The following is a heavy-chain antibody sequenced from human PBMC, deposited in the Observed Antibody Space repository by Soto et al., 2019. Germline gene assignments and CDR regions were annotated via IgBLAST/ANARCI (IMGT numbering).Heavy chain of an antibody. CDR2: IDSDDGIT. V-gene: IGHV3-11*01. D-gene: IGHD3-22*01. Sequence: GGSLRLSCTASGFAFGDYYMSCIRQAPGKGLEWFSYIDSDDGITHYTDSVKGRFTISRDDAKKSLYLQMNSLRVEDTALYYCVRPYYSSSWFPFDRWGQGTLVNVSS. CDR3: VRPYYSSSWFPFDR. J-gene: IGHJ5*02. CDR1: GFAFGDYY.